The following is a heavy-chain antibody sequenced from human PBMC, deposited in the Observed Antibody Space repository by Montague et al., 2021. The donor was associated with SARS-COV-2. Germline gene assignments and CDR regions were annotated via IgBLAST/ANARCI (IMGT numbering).Heavy chain of an antibody. V-gene: IGHV4-34*01. CDR2: INHSGST. J-gene: IGHJ4*02. D-gene: IGHD3-10*01. CDR1: GGSISNYY. CDR3: ARVQRGYYYGLWVSSHFDY. Sequence: SETLSLTCAVYGGSISNYYWSWIRQPPGKGLEWIGEINHSGSTKYNPSLKSRVTISVDTSKNQFSLKLSSVTAADTAVYYCARVQRGYYYGLWVSSHFDYWGQGTLVTVSS.